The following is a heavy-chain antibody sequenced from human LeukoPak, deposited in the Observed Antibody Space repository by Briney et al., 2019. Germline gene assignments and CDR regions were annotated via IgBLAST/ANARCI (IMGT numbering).Heavy chain of an antibody. J-gene: IGHJ4*02. CDR3: ASGSGTFRSSDY. V-gene: IGHV3-23*01. CDR2: ISGSGGST. Sequence: GGSLRLSCAASGFIFNTYAMSWVRQAPGKGLEWVSAISGSGGSTYYADSVKGRFTISRDNSKNTQYLQMNSLRAEDTAVYYCASGSGTFRSSDYWGQGILVTVSS. D-gene: IGHD3-10*01. CDR1: GFIFNTYA.